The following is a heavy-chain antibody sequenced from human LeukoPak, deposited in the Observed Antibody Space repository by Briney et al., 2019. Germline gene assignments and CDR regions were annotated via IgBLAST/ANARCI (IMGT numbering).Heavy chain of an antibody. J-gene: IGHJ4*02. CDR3: AKDTPTYYDFWSGPYY. CDR1: GFTFSSYA. Sequence: GGSLRLSCAASGFTFSSYAMSWVRQAPGKGLEWVSAISGSGGSTYYVDSVKGRFTISRDNSKNTLYLQMNSLRAEDTAVYYCAKDTPTYYDFWSGPYYWGQGTLVTVSS. V-gene: IGHV3-23*01. D-gene: IGHD3-3*01. CDR2: ISGSGGST.